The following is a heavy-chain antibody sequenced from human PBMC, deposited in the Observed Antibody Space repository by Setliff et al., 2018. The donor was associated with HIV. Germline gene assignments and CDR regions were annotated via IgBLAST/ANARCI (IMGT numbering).Heavy chain of an antibody. CDR1: GGSIHSY. Sequence: KTSETLSLTCTVPGGSIHSYWGWIRQPPGKGLQWVASIRYTGGPYYYPWDTYYNPSPKSRVTISVETSRNQFSLKLSSVTAADTAVYYCACRYYDLWSNYYTGIPYWGQGTLVTVSS. D-gene: IGHD3-3*01. CDR3: ACRYYDLWSNYYTGIPY. V-gene: IGHV4-39*01. CDR2: IRYTGGPYYYPWDT. J-gene: IGHJ4*02.